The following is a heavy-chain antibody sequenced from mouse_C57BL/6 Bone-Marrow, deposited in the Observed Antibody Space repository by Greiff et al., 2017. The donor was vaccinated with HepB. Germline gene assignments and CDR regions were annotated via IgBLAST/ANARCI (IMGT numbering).Heavy chain of an antibody. V-gene: IGHV1-81*01. J-gene: IGHJ2*01. CDR3: GRVGWDYFDY. CDR1: GFTFTSYG. CDR2: IYPRSGNT. D-gene: IGHD3-3*01. Sequence: QVQLLQSGAELARPGASVKLSCEASGFTFTSYGISWVKQRTGQGLEWIGEIYPRSGNTYYNEKIKGKATLTEDKSTSTAYMEHRSLTSDDSTDYCCGRVGWDYFDYGGQGTTLTVSS.